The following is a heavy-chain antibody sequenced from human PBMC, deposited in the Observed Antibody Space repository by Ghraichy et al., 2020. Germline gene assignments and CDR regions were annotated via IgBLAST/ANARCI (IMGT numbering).Heavy chain of an antibody. CDR3: ARGGDCSGGSCPREAFDI. D-gene: IGHD2-15*01. CDR2: IYYSGST. V-gene: IGHV4-59*01. Sequence: SETLSLTCTVSGGSISSYYWSWIRQPPGKGLEWIGYIYYSGSTNYNPSLKSRVTISVDTSKNQFSLKLSSVTAADTAVYYCARGGDCSGGSCPREAFDILGQGTMVTVSS. CDR1: GGSISSYY. J-gene: IGHJ3*02.